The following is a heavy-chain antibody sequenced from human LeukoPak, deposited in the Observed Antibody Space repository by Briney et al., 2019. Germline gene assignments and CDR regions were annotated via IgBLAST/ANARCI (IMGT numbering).Heavy chain of an antibody. CDR1: GFTFSDYY. J-gene: IGHJ2*01. V-gene: IGHV3-11*01. CDR2: ISSSGSSK. D-gene: IGHD3-22*01. Sequence: GGSLRLSCAASGFTFSDYYMSWIRQAPGKGLEWVSYISSSGSSKYYADSVKGRFTISRDNAKNSLYLQMNSLRAEDTAVYYCARGIHYYDSSGYVPNWYFDLWGRGTLVTVSS. CDR3: ARGIHYYDSSGYVPNWYFDL.